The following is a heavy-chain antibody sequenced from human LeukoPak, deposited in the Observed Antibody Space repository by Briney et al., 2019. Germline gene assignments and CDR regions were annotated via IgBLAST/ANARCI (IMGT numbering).Heavy chain of an antibody. J-gene: IGHJ4*02. CDR2: IIPIFGIA. CDR3: ARAATYGPED. V-gene: IGHV1-69*04. Sequence: ASVKVSCKASGGTFSSYAISWVRQAPGQGLEWMGRIIPIFGIANYAQKFQGRVTITADKSTSTAYMELSSLRPEDTAVYYCARAATYGPEDWGQGTLVTVSS. D-gene: IGHD1-26*01. CDR1: GGTFSSYA.